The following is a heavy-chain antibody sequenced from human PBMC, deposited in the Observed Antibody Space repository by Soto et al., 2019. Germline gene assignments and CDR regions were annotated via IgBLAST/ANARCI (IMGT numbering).Heavy chain of an antibody. CDR3: ASTGGYYDILTGYYPNWFDP. CDR2: IYYSGST. J-gene: IGHJ5*02. Sequence: PSETLSLTCTVSGGSISSSSYYWGWIRQPPGKGLEWIGSIYYSGSTYYNPSLKSRVTISVDTSKNQFSLKLSSVTAADTAVYYCASTGGYYDILTGYYPNWFDPWGQGTLVTVSS. CDR1: GGSISSSSYY. V-gene: IGHV4-39*01. D-gene: IGHD3-9*01.